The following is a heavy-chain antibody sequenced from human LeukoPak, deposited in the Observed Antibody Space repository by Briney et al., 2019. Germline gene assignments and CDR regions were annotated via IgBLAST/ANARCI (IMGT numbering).Heavy chain of an antibody. CDR1: GFIFGSYS. D-gene: IGHD6-13*01. V-gene: IGHV3-23*01. J-gene: IGHJ6*02. CDR3: AKAASSSWPSYYYGMDV. CDR2: ITGSGGNT. Sequence: TGGSLRLSCAASGFIFGSYSMSWVRQAPGKGLEWVSVITGSGGNTYYADSVKGRFTISKDNSKNTVYLQMSSLRVDDTAVYYCAKAASSSWPSYYYGMDVWGQGTTVTVSS.